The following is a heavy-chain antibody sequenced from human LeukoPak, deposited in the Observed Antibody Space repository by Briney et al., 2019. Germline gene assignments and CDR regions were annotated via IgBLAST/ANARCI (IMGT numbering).Heavy chain of an antibody. CDR2: INDSGGNT. Sequence: GGSLRLSCAASGFTFNIYAMSWVRQAPGKGLEWVSLINDSGGNTYYADSVKGRFTISRDNSKNTLFLQMSSLRAEDTAVYYCAKTSAGIRGGYFDYWGQGTLVTVSS. J-gene: IGHJ4*02. CDR1: GFTFNIYA. D-gene: IGHD3-10*01. CDR3: AKTSAGIRGGYFDY. V-gene: IGHV3-23*01.